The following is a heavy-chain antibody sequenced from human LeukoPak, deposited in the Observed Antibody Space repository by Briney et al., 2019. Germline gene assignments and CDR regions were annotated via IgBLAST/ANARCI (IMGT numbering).Heavy chain of an antibody. CDR1: GGSISSYY. D-gene: IGHD1-26*01. Sequence: SETLSLTCTVSGGSISSYYWSWIRQPAGKGLEWIGRIYTSGSTNYNPSLKSRVTMTVDTSKNQFSLKLSSVTAADTAVHYCAREEADIVGATAFDYWGQGTLVTVSS. V-gene: IGHV4-4*07. CDR2: IYTSGST. CDR3: AREEADIVGATAFDY. J-gene: IGHJ4*02.